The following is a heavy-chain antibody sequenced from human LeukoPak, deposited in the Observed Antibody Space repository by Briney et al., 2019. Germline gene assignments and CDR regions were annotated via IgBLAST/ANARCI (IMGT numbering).Heavy chain of an antibody. J-gene: IGHJ4*02. CDR1: GFTFSSYA. Sequence: GGSLRLSCAGSGFTFSSYAMSWVRQAPGKGLDWVSAISGSGGNTYYADSVKGRFTISRDNSKNTLYLQMNSLRAEDTAVYYCAKDQYGGNPQYYFDYWGQGTLVTVSS. V-gene: IGHV3-23*01. CDR3: AKDQYGGNPQYYFDY. D-gene: IGHD4-23*01. CDR2: ISGSGGNT.